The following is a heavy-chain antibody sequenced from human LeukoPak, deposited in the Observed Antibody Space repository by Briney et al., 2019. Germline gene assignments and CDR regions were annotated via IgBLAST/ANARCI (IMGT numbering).Heavy chain of an antibody. CDR2: IRSKAYGGTT. CDR3: TKYSGSREKVFDY. J-gene: IGHJ4*02. V-gene: IGHV3-49*04. D-gene: IGHD5-12*01. Sequence: GGSLRLSCAASGFTFSSYSMNWVRQAPGKGLEWVGFIRSKAYGGTTEYAASVRGRFTISRDDSKSIAYLQMNSLKTEDTAVYYCTKYSGSREKVFDYWGQGTLVTVSS. CDR1: GFTFSSYS.